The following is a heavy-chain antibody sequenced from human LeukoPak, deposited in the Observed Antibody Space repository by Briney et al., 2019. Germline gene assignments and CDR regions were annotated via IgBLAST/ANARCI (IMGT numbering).Heavy chain of an antibody. D-gene: IGHD5-12*01. CDR3: ARYDIVAAAFIDY. CDR1: EFTFSNYW. V-gene: IGHV3-7*01. CDR2: IKADGSEK. Sequence: GGSLRLSCVASEFTFSNYWMTWVRQAPGKGLNWVANIKADGSEKYYVDSVRGRFTISRDNAKNSLHLQMNSLRVEDTAMYFCARYDIVAAAFIDYWGQGTLVTVSS. J-gene: IGHJ4*02.